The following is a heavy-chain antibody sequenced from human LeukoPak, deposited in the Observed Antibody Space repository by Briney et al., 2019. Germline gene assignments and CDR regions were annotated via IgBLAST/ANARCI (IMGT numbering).Heavy chain of an antibody. CDR1: GGTVTSSTQY. CDR2: IHYSGTT. D-gene: IGHD6-13*01. CDR3: VRQWDSSSRIFDY. J-gene: IGHJ4*02. Sequence: SETLSLTCTVSGGTVTSSTQYWGWIRQSPGKDREWIGSIHYSGTTYYNPSLMSRVTLFVGTSKSQFSLQLISVTAADTGVYYCVRQWDSSSRIFDYWGQGTLVTVSS. V-gene: IGHV4-39*01.